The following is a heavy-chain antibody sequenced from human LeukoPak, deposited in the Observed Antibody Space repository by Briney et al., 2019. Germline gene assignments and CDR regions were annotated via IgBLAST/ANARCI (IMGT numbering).Heavy chain of an antibody. J-gene: IGHJ2*01. Sequence: PSETLSLTCTVSGGSISSSSYYWGWIRQPPGKGLEWIGSIYYSGSTYYNPSLKSRVTISVDTSKNQFSLKLSSVTAADTAVYYCARRPLSITMIVTRYFDLWGRGTLVTVSS. CDR1: GGSISSSSYY. CDR2: IYYSGST. D-gene: IGHD3-22*01. V-gene: IGHV4-39*01. CDR3: ARRPLSITMIVTRYFDL.